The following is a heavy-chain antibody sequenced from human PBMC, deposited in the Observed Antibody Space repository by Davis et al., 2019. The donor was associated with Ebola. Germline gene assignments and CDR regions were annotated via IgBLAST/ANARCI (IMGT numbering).Heavy chain of an antibody. J-gene: IGHJ3*02. D-gene: IGHD3-22*01. V-gene: IGHV3-21*01. CDR3: ARGGYYDSSGYSHEAFDI. CDR1: GFPFSSYS. Sequence: GGSPRLSCAASGFPFSSYSMNWVRQAPGKGLEWVSSISSSSYFIYYADSLKGRFTISRDNAKNSLYLQVNSLSAEDTAVYHCARGGYYDSSGYSHEAFDIWGQGTVVTVSS. CDR2: ISSSSYFI.